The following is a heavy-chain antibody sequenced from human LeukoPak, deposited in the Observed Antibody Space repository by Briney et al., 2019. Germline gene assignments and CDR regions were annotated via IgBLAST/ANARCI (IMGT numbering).Heavy chain of an antibody. Sequence: KPSETLYLTCTVSWGYIHRCGYYWGWIRPPPGKGLGGVARFYYNGSTYYNPSLKSRVTISVDTSKNQLSLKLSSLTAADTAVYYCARHEYSGSYYGLSWFDPWGQGTLVTVSS. CDR2: FYYNGST. D-gene: IGHD1-26*01. J-gene: IGHJ5*02. CDR1: WGYIHRCGYY. CDR3: ARHEYSGSYYGLSWFDP. V-gene: IGHV4-39*01.